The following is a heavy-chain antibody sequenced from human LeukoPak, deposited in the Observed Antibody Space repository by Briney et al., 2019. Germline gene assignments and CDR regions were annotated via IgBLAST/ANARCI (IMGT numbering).Heavy chain of an antibody. D-gene: IGHD1-1*01. CDR1: GGSFSGYY. CDR3: ARLFRDVTTFDY. J-gene: IGHJ4*02. V-gene: IGHV4-34*01. Sequence: PSETLSLTCAVYGGSFSGYYWSWIRQPPGKGLEWIGEINHSGSTNYNPSLKGRVTISVDTSKNQFSLKLSSVTAADTAVYYCARLFRDVTTFDYWGQGTLVTVSP. CDR2: INHSGST.